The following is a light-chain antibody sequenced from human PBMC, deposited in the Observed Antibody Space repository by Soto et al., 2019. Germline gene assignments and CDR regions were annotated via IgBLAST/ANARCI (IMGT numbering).Light chain of an antibody. CDR2: DAS. CDR3: QQRSNWPST. J-gene: IGKJ4*01. V-gene: IGKV3-11*01. Sequence: EIVLTQSPATLSLSPGERAALSCRASQSVSSYLAWYQQKPGQAPRLLIYDASKRATAIPARFSGSGSGTDFTLTISSLEPEDFAFYFCQQRSNWPSTFGGGTKVEI. CDR1: QSVSSY.